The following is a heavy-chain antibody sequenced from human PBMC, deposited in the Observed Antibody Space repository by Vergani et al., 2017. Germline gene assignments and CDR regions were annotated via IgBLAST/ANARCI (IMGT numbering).Heavy chain of an antibody. CDR1: GFTFSSFA. V-gene: IGHV3-23*01. Sequence: EVQLLESGGGLVQPGGSLRLSCAASGFTFSSFAMSWVRQAPGKGLELVSAITGSGGSRDYADSVKGRFTISRDNSKDTLYLQMNSLRAEDTAVYYCAKDQTGLGYSNGLFDYWGQGTLVTVSS. CDR2: ITGSGGSR. D-gene: IGHD5-18*01. CDR3: AKDQTGLGYSNGLFDY. J-gene: IGHJ4*02.